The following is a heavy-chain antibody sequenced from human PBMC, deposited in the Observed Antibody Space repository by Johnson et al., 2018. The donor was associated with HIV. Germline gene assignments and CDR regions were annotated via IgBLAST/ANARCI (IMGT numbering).Heavy chain of an antibody. CDR1: GITVGTNY. CDR3: ARDGTETGPDDAFDI. Sequence: VLLVESGGGLVQPGGSLRLSCAASGITVGTNYMSWVRQAPGKGLEWVSVIYRAGSTYYADSVKDRFTISRDISKNTIYLQMNSLRAEDTAMYYCARDGTETGPDDAFDIWGQGTMVTVSS. CDR2: IYRAGST. J-gene: IGHJ3*02. V-gene: IGHV3-66*01. D-gene: IGHD1-1*01.